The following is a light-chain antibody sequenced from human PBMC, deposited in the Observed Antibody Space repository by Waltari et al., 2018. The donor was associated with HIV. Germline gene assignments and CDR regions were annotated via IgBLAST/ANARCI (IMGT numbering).Light chain of an antibody. Sequence: QSALTQPASLSGSPGQSITISCTGTSSDVGGYNYVSWYQQHPGKAPKLMIYDVSKRPSGVSNRFSGSKSGNTASLTISGLQAEDEADYYCRSYTSSSTSVFGGGTKVTVL. V-gene: IGLV2-14*03. CDR2: DVS. CDR1: SSDVGGYNY. CDR3: RSYTSSSTSV. J-gene: IGLJ2*01.